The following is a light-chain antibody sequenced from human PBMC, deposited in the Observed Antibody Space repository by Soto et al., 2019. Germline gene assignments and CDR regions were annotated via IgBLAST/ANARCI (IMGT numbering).Light chain of an antibody. J-gene: IGKJ2*01. Sequence: DIQMTQSPSSLSASVGDRVTITCRASQGISSWLAWYQQKPEKAHKSLIYAASSLQSGVPSRFSGSGSVTEFTLTISSLQPEYFATYYCQQYNSYHPTFGQGTKLEIK. CDR1: QGISSW. V-gene: IGKV1D-16*01. CDR3: QQYNSYHPT. CDR2: AAS.